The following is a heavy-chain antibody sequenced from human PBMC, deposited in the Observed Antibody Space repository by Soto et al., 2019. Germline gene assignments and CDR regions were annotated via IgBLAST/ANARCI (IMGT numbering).Heavy chain of an antibody. J-gene: IGHJ4*02. Sequence: SETLSLTCTVSGGSISSYYWSWVRQPPGKGLEWIGYMYYSGSTNYNPSLKSRVTISVDTSKSQFSLKLTSVTAADTAVYYCARDYWSGTYSEYYFDYWGQGTLVTVSS. CDR2: MYYSGST. CDR3: ARDYWSGTYSEYYFDY. V-gene: IGHV4-59*01. CDR1: GGSISSYY. D-gene: IGHD1-26*01.